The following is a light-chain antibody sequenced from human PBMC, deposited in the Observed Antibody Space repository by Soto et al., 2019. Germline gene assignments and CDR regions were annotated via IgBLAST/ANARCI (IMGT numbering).Light chain of an antibody. CDR2: LGS. CDR1: QSLLHSNGFKY. V-gene: IGKV2-28*01. Sequence: DIVMTQSPLSLPVSPGEPASISCRSSQSLLHSNGFKYLDWYLQKAGQSPRLLIYLGSNRASGVPDRFSGSGSGTDFTLKISRVDAEDVGVYFCMQTLQTPSTFGPGTKVDI. J-gene: IGKJ3*01. CDR3: MQTLQTPST.